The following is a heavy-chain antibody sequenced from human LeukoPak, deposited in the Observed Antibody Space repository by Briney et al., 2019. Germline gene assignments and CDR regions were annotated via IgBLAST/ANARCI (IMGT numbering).Heavy chain of an antibody. D-gene: IGHD3-22*01. CDR1: GGSVSSGSYY. J-gene: IGHJ4*02. CDR3: AREGEHISSGYFLFTLNT. Sequence: SETLSLTCTVSGGSVSSGSYYWSWIRQPPGKGLEWIGYIYYSGSTNYNPSLKSRVTISVDTSKNQFSLKLSSVTAADTAVYYCAREGEHISSGYFLFTLNTWGQGTLVTVSS. V-gene: IGHV4-61*01. CDR2: IYYSGST.